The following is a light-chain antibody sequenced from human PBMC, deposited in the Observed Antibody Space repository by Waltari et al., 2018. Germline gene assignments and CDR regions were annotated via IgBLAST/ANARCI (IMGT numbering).Light chain of an antibody. J-gene: IGLJ2*01. CDR2: YDR. CDR1: SIGGKA. CDR3: QVSDSSSDLVV. Sequence: SYVLTQPPSVSVAPGETTRITCGGTSIGGKAVHWYQQKPGQAPVLVIYYDRDRPSWIPERFSGSNYGNTATLTISRVEAGDEADYYCQVSDSSSDLVVFGGGTKLTVL. V-gene: IGLV3-21*04.